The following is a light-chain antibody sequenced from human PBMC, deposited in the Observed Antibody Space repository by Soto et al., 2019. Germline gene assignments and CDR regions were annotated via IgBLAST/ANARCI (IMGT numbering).Light chain of an antibody. CDR1: QVINGF. CDR2: AAS. V-gene: IGKV1-27*01. Sequence: DIQMTQSPSSLSASVGDRVTITCRASQVINGFLAWYQQKPGKVPKLLIYAASTLQSGVASRFSGSGSGTDYTLTISSRQPEDVATYYCQKYDRAPQPFGQGTKVEIK. J-gene: IGKJ1*01. CDR3: QKYDRAPQP.